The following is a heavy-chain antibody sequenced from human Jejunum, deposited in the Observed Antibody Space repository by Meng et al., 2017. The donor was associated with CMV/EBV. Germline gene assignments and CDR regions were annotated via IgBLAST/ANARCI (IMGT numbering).Heavy chain of an antibody. J-gene: IGHJ4*02. Sequence: SCAASGLSVSDTYMSWVRQAPGKGLEWVAGLYTFGTTSYADSVKGRFTVSRDNSKNTLFLQMNSLRVDDTAVYYCAKEDYSNDFDYWGQGALVTVSS. D-gene: IGHD4-11*01. CDR3: AKEDYSNDFDY. CDR2: LYTFGTT. V-gene: IGHV3-53*01. CDR1: GLSVSDTY.